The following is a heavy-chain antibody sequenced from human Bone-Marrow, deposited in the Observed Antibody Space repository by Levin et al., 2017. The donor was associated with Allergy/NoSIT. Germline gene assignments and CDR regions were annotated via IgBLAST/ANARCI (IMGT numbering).Heavy chain of an antibody. D-gene: IGHD3-10*01. V-gene: IGHV2-70*11. J-gene: IGHJ4*02. CDR1: GFSLTTSGMC. CDR2: IDWDDDK. CDR3: ARMNYYGTGRIYDY. Sequence: SGPTLVKPTQTLRLTCTFSGFSLTTSGMCVTWIRQPPGKALEWLARIDWDDDKHYSTSLKTRLTISKDTSKNQVVLTLTNLDPVDTGTYFCARMNYYGTGRIYDYWGQGTLVTVSS.